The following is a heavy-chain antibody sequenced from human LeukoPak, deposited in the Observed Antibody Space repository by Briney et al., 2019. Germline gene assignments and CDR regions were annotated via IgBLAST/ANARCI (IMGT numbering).Heavy chain of an antibody. CDR3: VREGRVSGYDFDC. V-gene: IGHV3-74*03. CDR2: INSDGSSI. J-gene: IGHJ4*02. Sequence: GGSLRLSCAASGFTFSSYWMHWVRQVPGKGLMWVSRINSDGSSITYADSVKGRFTISSDNAKNTLYLQMNSLRVEDMAVYYCVREGRVSGYDFDCWGQGTLVTVSS. CDR1: GFTFSSYW. D-gene: IGHD5-12*01.